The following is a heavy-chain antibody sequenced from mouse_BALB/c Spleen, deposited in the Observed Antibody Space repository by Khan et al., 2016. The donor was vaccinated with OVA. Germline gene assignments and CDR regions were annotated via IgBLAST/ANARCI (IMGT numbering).Heavy chain of an antibody. J-gene: IGHJ4*01. Sequence: QVQLKESGPGLVAPSQSLSITCTVSGFSLTSYGVHWVRQPPGKGLEWLGVIWAGGSTNYNSALMSRLSISKDNSKSQVFLKMNSLQTDDTAMYYCAGLDYYGSSFYAMDYWGQGTSVTVSS. CDR3: AGLDYYGSSFYAMDY. CDR2: IWAGGST. CDR1: GFSLTSYG. V-gene: IGHV2-9*02. D-gene: IGHD1-1*01.